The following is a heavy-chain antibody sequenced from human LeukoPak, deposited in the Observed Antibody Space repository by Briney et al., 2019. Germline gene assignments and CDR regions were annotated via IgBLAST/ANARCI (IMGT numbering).Heavy chain of an antibody. CDR1: GFTFSDYY. V-gene: IGHV3-11*01. J-gene: IGHJ4*02. CDR3: AREARTYYDFWSGPIDY. D-gene: IGHD3-3*01. CDR2: ISSSGSTI. Sequence: PGGSLRLSCAASGFTFSDYYMSWIRQAPGKGLEWVSHISSSGSTIYYADSVKGRFTISRDNAKNSLYLQMNSLRAEDTAVYYCAREARTYYDFWSGPIDYWGQGTLVTVSS.